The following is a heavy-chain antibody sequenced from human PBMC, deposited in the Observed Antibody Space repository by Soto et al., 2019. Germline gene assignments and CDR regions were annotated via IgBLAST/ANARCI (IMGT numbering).Heavy chain of an antibody. CDR2: INAGNGNT. CDR3: ARVPRGGYTDFDP. V-gene: IGHV1-3*01. CDR1: GYTFTSYA. Sequence: ASVKVSCKASGYTFTSYAMHWVRQAPGQRLEWIGWINAGNGNTKYSQKFQGRVTITRDTSASTAYMELSSLRSEDTAVYYCARVPRGGYTDFDPWGQGTLVTAPQ. J-gene: IGHJ5*02. D-gene: IGHD3-22*01.